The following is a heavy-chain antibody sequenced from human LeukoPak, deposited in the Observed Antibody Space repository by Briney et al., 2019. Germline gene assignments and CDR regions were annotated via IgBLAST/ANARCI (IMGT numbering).Heavy chain of an antibody. CDR2: IYYSGST. CDR1: GGSISSYY. V-gene: IGHV4-59*01. J-gene: IGHJ4*02. Sequence: SETLSLTCTVSGGSISSYYWSWIRQPPGKGLEWIGYIYYSGSTNYNPSLKSRVTISVDRSKNQFSLKLSSVTAADTAVYYCARDRSLAAAGSFDYWGQGILVTVSS. D-gene: IGHD6-13*01. CDR3: ARDRSLAAAGSFDY.